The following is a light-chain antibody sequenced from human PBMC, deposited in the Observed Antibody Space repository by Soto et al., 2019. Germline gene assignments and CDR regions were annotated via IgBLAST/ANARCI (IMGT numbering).Light chain of an antibody. V-gene: IGKV1-9*01. CDR2: AAS. CDR3: QQLNSYPLT. J-gene: IGKJ4*01. CDR1: QGISSY. Sequence: DIQLTQSPSFLSASVGDRVTITCRASQGISSYLGWYQQKPGKAPKLLIYAASTLRSGVPSRFSGSGSGTDFTLTISSLQPEDSATYYCQQLNSYPLTFGGGTKVEIK.